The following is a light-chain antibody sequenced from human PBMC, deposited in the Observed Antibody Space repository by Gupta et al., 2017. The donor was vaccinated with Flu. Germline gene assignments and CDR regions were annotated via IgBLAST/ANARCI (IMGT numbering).Light chain of an antibody. CDR1: EDINTY. CDR2: SAS. Sequence: DIQMTQSPSSLYASLGDRISNTCRASEDINTYLNWYQQRPGESPKLLVFSASTLQGGVPSRFSGSGSGTDFTLTIASLQPGDFANYYCQQTYTMPPTFGQGTKL. V-gene: IGKV1-39*01. CDR3: QQTYTMPPT. J-gene: IGKJ2*01.